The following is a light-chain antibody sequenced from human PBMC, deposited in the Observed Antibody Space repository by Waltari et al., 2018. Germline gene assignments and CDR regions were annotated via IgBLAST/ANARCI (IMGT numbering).Light chain of an antibody. CDR1: QKIYTY. J-gene: IGKJ2*01. V-gene: IGKV1-39*01. Sequence: DIQMTQSPSSLSASVGDRVTITCRASQKIYTYLNWYQQKAGKAPNLLISSVSTLQSGVPSRFSGSGSGTEFTLTISSLHPEDFATYFCQQSYNTPPMYTFGQGTKLELK. CDR3: QQSYNTPPMYT. CDR2: SVS.